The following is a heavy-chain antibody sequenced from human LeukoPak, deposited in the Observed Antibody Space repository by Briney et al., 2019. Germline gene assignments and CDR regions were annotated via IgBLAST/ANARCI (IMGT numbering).Heavy chain of an antibody. J-gene: IGHJ6*02. CDR1: GGSISSGGYY. V-gene: IGHV4-61*08. CDR2: IYYSGST. Sequence: SETLSLTCTVSGGSISSGGYYWSWIRQHPGKGLEWIGYIYYSGSTNHNPSLKSRVTISVDTSKNQFSLKLSSVTAADTAVYYCARGAVYGYYYYYGMDVWGQGTTVTVSS. D-gene: IGHD2-8*01. CDR3: ARGAVYGYYYYYGMDV.